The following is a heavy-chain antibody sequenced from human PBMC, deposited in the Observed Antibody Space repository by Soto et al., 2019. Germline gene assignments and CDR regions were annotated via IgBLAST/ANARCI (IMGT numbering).Heavy chain of an antibody. J-gene: IGHJ4*02. CDR3: ARGFSGYDPFDY. V-gene: IGHV1-2*04. CDR1: GXXXXGXX. D-gene: IGHD5-12*01. Sequence: ASXKVSCKASGXXXXGXXMHWVRQXPGQGLEWMGWINPNSGGTNYAQKFQGWVTMTRDTSISTAYMELSRLRSDDTAVYYCARGFSGYDPFDYWGQGTLVTVSS. CDR2: INPNSGGT.